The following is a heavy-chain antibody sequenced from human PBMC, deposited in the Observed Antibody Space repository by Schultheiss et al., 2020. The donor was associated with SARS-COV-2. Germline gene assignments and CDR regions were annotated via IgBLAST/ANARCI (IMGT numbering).Heavy chain of an antibody. CDR1: GGSISPYY. Sequence: SETLSLTCTVSGGSISPYYWSWIRQPPGKGLEWIGYVYYSGSTNYNPSLKSRVTISVDTSKNQFSLKLSSVTAADTAVYYCARERVATTNDAFDIWGQGTTVTVSS. CDR3: ARERVATTNDAFDI. V-gene: IGHV4-59*08. J-gene: IGHJ3*02. D-gene: IGHD5-24*01. CDR2: VYYSGST.